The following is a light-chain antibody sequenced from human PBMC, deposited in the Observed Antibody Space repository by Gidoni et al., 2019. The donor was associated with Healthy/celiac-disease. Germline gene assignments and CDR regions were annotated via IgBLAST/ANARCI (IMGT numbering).Light chain of an antibody. Sequence: DIVMTQSPDSLAVSLGEWATINCKSSQSVLYSSNNKNYLAWYQQKPGQPPKLLIYWASTRESGVPDRFSGSGSGTDFTLTISSLQAEDVAVYYCQQYYSTLALTFGGGTKVEIK. J-gene: IGKJ4*01. V-gene: IGKV4-1*01. CDR3: QQYYSTLALT. CDR1: QSVLYSSNNKNY. CDR2: WAS.